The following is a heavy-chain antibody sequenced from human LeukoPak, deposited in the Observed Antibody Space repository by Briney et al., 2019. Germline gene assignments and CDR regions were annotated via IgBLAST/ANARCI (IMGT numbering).Heavy chain of an antibody. Sequence: KPSETLSLTCAVYGGSFSGYYWSWIRQPPGKGLEWIGEINHSGSTNYNPSLKSRVTISVDTSKNQFSLKLSSVTAADTAVYYCARGLSGSYQIDYWGQGTLVTVSS. D-gene: IGHD1-26*01. V-gene: IGHV4-34*01. CDR1: GGSFSGYY. J-gene: IGHJ4*01. CDR3: ARGLSGSYQIDY. CDR2: INHSGST.